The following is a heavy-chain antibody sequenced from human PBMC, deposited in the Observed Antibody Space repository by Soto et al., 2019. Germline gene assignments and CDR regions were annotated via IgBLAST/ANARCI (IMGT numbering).Heavy chain of an antibody. CDR2: IKSNTDDGTA. D-gene: IGHD3-3*01. Sequence: VGSLRLSCAASGFSFTNAWMNWVRQAPGKGLEWVGRIKSNTDDGTADYAAPVKGRFTISRDDSKNTLYLQMNSLKTEDTALYYCTTIPNYDDYWGQGTLVTVSS. CDR3: TTIPNYDDY. CDR1: GFSFTNAW. V-gene: IGHV3-15*01. J-gene: IGHJ4*02.